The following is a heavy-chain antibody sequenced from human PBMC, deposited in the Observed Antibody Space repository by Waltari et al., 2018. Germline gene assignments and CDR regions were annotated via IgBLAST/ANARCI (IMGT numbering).Heavy chain of an antibody. J-gene: IGHJ4*02. CDR1: GGPSSSRSYY. D-gene: IGHD6-19*01. Sequence: QLQLQESGPGLVKPSETLSLTCTVPGGPSSSRSYYGGWIRQSPGKGLEWIGEINHSGSTNYNPSLKSRVTISVDTSKNQFSLKVSSVTAADTAVYYCARQFSSGWYSEYWGQGTLVTVSS. CDR2: INHSGST. V-gene: IGHV4-39*01. CDR3: ARQFSSGWYSEY.